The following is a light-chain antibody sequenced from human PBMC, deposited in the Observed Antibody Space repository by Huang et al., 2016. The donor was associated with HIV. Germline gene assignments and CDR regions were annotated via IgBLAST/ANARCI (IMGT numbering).Light chain of an antibody. CDR1: QSVSSN. Sequence: EIVMTQSPVTLSMSPGERATLSCRASQSVSSNVAWYQQKPGQAPRLIMYGASIRATGIPARVSGSGAGTEFTLTITSLQSEDFAVYFCQQYNNWPPWTFGPGTMVDMK. J-gene: IGKJ1*01. CDR3: QQYNNWPPWT. V-gene: IGKV3-15*01. CDR2: GAS.